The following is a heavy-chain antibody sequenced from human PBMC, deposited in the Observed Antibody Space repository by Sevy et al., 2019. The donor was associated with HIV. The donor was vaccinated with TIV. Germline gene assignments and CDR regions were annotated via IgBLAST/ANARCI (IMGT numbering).Heavy chain of an antibody. D-gene: IGHD3-10*02. J-gene: IGHJ4*02. CDR1: GFTFNNYA. Sequence: GGSLRLSCAASGFTFNNYAMSWVRQPPGKGLEWVSGLIENGVDTYYSDSVRGRFTISRDNSKNTLYLQMNSLRAEDTAIYYCVEDYMFAADWAPDSWGQGTLVTVSS. CDR3: VEDYMFAADWAPDS. CDR2: LIENGVDT. V-gene: IGHV3-23*01.